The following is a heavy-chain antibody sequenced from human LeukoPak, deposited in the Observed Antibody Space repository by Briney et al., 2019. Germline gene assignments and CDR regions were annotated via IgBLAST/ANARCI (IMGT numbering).Heavy chain of an antibody. V-gene: IGHV4-59*11. J-gene: IGHJ6*03. CDR1: GGSISSHY. D-gene: IGHD4-11*01. CDR3: ARASCTVTTFYCYYMDV. CDR2: IYYSGST. Sequence: SETLSLTCTVSGGSISSHYWSWIRQPPGKGLEWIGYIYYSGSTNYNPFLKSRVTISVDTSKNQFSLKLSSVTAADTAVYYCARASCTVTTFYCYYMDVWGEGTTVTVSS.